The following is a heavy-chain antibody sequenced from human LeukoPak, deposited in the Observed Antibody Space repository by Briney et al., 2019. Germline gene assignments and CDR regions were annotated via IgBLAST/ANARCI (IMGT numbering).Heavy chain of an antibody. CDR1: GFTFSGSA. D-gene: IGHD3-10*01. V-gene: IGHV3-73*01. Sequence: PGGSLRLSCAASGFTFSGSAMHWVRQASGKGLEWVGRIRSKANSYASAYAASVKGTFTSSRDDSKNTAYLQMNSLKTEYTSVYYCTRHGPGSESGYYYYMDVWGKGTTVTVSS. CDR2: IRSKANSYAS. CDR3: TRHGPGSESGYYYYMDV. J-gene: IGHJ6*03.